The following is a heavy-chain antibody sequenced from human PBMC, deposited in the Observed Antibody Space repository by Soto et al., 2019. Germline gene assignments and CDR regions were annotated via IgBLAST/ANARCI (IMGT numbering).Heavy chain of an antibody. J-gene: IGHJ4*02. D-gene: IGHD3-16*01. CDR3: TRGPCGDKVDY. CDR2: IYSGGST. Sequence: QVQLQESGPGLVKPSQTLFLTCTVSGGSISDVNYDWSWVRQSPDKGLEWIGHIYSGGSTYSNPSRNXRXTXSXXTSTNQFSLNLNSVTAADTAVYYCTRGPCGDKVDYWGQGTLVTVSS. V-gene: IGHV4-30-4*01. CDR1: GGSISDVNYD.